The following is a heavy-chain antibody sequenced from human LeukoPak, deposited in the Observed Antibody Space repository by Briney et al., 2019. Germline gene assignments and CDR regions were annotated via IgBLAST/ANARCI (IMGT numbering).Heavy chain of an antibody. J-gene: IGHJ6*02. D-gene: IGHD6-13*01. CDR1: GYAFRNYW. CDR3: ARHRAAGGSYYYGADV. Sequence: GEALKISCKGSGYAFRNYWIAWVRQMPGKGREWMGIINPGDSDTRYSPSFQGQVTISADESTTTAYLQWSSLKASDTAMYYCARHRAAGGSYYYGADVWGQGTTVTVSS. CDR2: INPGDSDT. V-gene: IGHV5-51*01.